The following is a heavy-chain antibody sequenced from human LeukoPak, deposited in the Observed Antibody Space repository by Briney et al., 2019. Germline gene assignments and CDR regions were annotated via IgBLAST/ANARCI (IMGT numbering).Heavy chain of an antibody. Sequence: GGSLRLPCAASGFTFSSYAMSWVHQAPGKGLEWVSAISGSGGSTYYADSVKGRFTISRDNSKNTLYLQMNSLRAEDTAVYYCAKGSAAGFAYYYMDVWGKGTTVTVSS. CDR1: GFTFSSYA. CDR2: ISGSGGST. J-gene: IGHJ6*03. V-gene: IGHV3-23*01. D-gene: IGHD6-13*01. CDR3: AKGSAAGFAYYYMDV.